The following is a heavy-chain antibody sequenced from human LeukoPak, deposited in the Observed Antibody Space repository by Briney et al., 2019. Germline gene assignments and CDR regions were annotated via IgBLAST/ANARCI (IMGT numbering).Heavy chain of an antibody. CDR3: ARDSNRGSPGSYGDDFDY. Sequence: GGSLRLSCAASGFTFSSYAMHWVRQAPGKGLEWVAVISYDGSNKYYADSVKGRFTISRDNSKNTLYLQMNSLRAEDTAVYYCARDSNRGSPGSYGDDFDYWGQGTLVTVSS. D-gene: IGHD5-18*01. V-gene: IGHV3-30*04. J-gene: IGHJ4*02. CDR2: ISYDGSNK. CDR1: GFTFSSYA.